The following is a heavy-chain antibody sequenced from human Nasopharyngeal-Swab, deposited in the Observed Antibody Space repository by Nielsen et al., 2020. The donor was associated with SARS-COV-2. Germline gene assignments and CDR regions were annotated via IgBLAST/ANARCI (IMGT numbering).Heavy chain of an antibody. CDR2: SNHRGST. Sequence: SETLSLTCGVYGGSCSSYYWSWIRQPPGKGLEWLGESNHRGSTNYNPSLESRVTLSVDTSKNQFSLNLISVTAADTAVYFCATTGYSSVYYVHWGQGVLVTVSS. CDR1: GGSCSSYY. J-gene: IGHJ4*02. D-gene: IGHD6-25*01. V-gene: IGHV4-34*01. CDR3: ATTGYSSVYYVH.